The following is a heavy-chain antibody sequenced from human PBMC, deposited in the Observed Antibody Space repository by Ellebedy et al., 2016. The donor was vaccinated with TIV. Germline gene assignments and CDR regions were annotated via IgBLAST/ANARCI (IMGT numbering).Heavy chain of an antibody. CDR2: IGGSGGST. CDR1: GFTFTTYA. CDR3: AKGGRGNWFDP. V-gene: IGHV3-23*01. Sequence: PGGSLRLSCAAYGFTFTTYAMSWVRQAPGKGLEWVATIGGSGGSTYYADSVKGRFTISRDNSKNTLYLQMNSLRAEDTAVYYCAKGGRGNWFDPWGQGTLVTVSS. J-gene: IGHJ5*02. D-gene: IGHD3-16*01.